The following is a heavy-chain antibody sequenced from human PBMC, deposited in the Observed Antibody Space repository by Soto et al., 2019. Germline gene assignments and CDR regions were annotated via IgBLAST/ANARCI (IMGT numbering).Heavy chain of an antibody. J-gene: IGHJ4*02. CDR3: ARYSGSYWHYFDS. CDR1: GYSFTNNW. Sequence: GESLKISCKGFGYSFTNNWIGWVRQMPGEGLEWMGTIYPGDSDTRYSPSFQGLVTISADKSISTAYLQWSSLRASDTAIFYCARYSGSYWHYFDSWGQGTLVTVSS. D-gene: IGHD1-26*01. V-gene: IGHV5-51*01. CDR2: IYPGDSDT.